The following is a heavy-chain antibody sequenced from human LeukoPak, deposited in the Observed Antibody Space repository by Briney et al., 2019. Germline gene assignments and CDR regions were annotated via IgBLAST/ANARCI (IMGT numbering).Heavy chain of an antibody. CDR2: IKLDGIEK. Sequence: PGGSLRLSCAASGFTFSSYWMTWVRQAPGKGLEGVANIKLDGIEKYYVDSVKGRFTISRDNAENSMYLQMNSLRAEDTAVYFCARARGVTPPYYFSYGMDVWGKGATVTVSS. V-gene: IGHV3-7*03. CDR1: GFTFSSYW. J-gene: IGHJ6*04. CDR3: ARARGVTPPYYFSYGMDV. D-gene: IGHD3-3*01.